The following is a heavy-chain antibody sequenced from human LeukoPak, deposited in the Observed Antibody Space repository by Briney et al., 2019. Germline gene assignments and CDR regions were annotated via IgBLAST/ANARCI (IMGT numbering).Heavy chain of an antibody. V-gene: IGHV3-23*01. J-gene: IGHJ4*02. D-gene: IGHD1-26*01. Sequence: GGSLRLSCVPSGFTFSSFPMSWVRQAPGKGLEWVSAIDVGGGNTYYADSVKGQFTFSRDNFKNTLHLQMNSLRAEDTAVYYCAKADTGGNYFDHWGQGTLVTVSS. CDR1: GFTFSSFP. CDR3: AKADTGGNYFDH. CDR2: IDVGGGNT.